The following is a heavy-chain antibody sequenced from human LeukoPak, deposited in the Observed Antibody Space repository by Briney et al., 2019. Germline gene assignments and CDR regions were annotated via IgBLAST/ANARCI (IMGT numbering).Heavy chain of an antibody. CDR3: AREAGIQLWSYFDY. D-gene: IGHD5-18*01. Sequence: SSVKGSCKGAGGAVSSCAISWERLAPGQGREWKGRIIPIFGIANYAQKFQGRVTITADKSTSTAYMELSSLRSEDTPVYNCAREAGIQLWSYFDYWGQGTLVTVSS. CDR2: IIPIFGIA. V-gene: IGHV1-69*04. CDR1: GGAVSSCA. J-gene: IGHJ4*02.